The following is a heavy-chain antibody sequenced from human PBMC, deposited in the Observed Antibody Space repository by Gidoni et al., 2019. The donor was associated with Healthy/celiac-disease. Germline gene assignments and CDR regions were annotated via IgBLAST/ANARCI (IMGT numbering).Heavy chain of an antibody. D-gene: IGHD5-12*01. CDR1: GFTCSSYW. CDR2: IKQDGSEK. J-gene: IGHJ4*02. V-gene: IGHV3-7*01. CDR3: ARSISRGYSGYDTYYFDY. Sequence: EVQLVESGGGLVQPGGSLRLSCAASGFTCSSYWMGWVRQAPGKGLGWVANIKQDGSEKYYVDSVKGRFTISRDNAKNSLYLQMNSLRAEDTAVYYCARSISRGYSGYDTYYFDYWGQGTLVTVSS.